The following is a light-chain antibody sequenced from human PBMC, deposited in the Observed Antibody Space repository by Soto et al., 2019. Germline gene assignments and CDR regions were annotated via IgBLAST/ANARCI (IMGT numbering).Light chain of an antibody. CDR1: QNISRW. J-gene: IGKJ4*01. CDR3: QQYSNWPLT. Sequence: DIQMTQSPSTLSASVGDRVTITCRASQNISRWLAWYQHKPGKAPNLLIYNAFTSESGVPSRFSGSGSGTDFTLTISSLQPDDFATYYCQQYSNWPLTFGGGTNVEI. CDR2: NAF. V-gene: IGKV1-5*01.